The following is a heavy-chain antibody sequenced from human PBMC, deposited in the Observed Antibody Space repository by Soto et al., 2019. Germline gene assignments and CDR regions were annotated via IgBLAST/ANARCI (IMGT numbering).Heavy chain of an antibody. J-gene: IGHJ4*02. V-gene: IGHV3-30-3*01. D-gene: IGHD6-19*01. CDR3: ASTNSGWIIDY. CDR2: ISYDGSNK. Sequence: VGSLRLSCAASGFTFSSYAMHWVRQAPGKGLEWVAVISYDGSNKYYADSVKGRFTISRDNSKNTLYLQMNSLRAEDTAVYYCASTNSGWIIDYWGQGTLVTVSS. CDR1: GFTFSSYA.